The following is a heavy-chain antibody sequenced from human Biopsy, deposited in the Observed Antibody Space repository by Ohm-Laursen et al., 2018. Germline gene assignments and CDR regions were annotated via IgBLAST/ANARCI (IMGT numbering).Heavy chain of an antibody. Sequence: SVKVSCKTSGDTFNRYGLTWVRQAPGQGLEWMGGIIPYFLRTYIPQKLQGRVTITADKSTNTGYMQLTSLRSDDTAVYYCASGQGDPLGVRIITWSFNFWGQGTLVTVSS. CDR2: IIPYFLRT. CDR3: ASGQGDPLGVRIITWSFNF. D-gene: IGHD2-21*01. CDR1: GDTFNRYG. V-gene: IGHV1-69*06. J-gene: IGHJ4*02.